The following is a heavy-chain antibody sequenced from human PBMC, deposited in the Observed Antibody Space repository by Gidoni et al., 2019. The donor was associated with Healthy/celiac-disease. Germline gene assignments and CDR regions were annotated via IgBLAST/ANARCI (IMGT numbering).Heavy chain of an antibody. CDR1: GFTFSSYA. Sequence: EVQLLESGGGLVQPGGSLRLSCAASGFTFSSYAMSWVRQAPGKGLEWVSAISGSGGSTYYADSVKGRFTISRDNSKNTLYLQMNSLRAEDTAVYYCAKLGDRQTYYYDSSGYYLPGPFDYWGQGTLVTVSS. CDR2: ISGSGGST. D-gene: IGHD3-22*01. CDR3: AKLGDRQTYYYDSSGYYLPGPFDY. J-gene: IGHJ4*02. V-gene: IGHV3-23*01.